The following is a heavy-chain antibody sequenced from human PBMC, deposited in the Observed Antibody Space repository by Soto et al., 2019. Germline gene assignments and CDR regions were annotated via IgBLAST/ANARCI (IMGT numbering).Heavy chain of an antibody. J-gene: IGHJ4*02. CDR3: ARREIQGPIDY. D-gene: IGHD1-26*01. Sequence: SETLSLTCAVSGYSIRSSNWWGWIRQPPGKGLEWIGYIYYSGTTYYNPSLKSRVTMSVDTSKNQFSLKLTSVTAVDTAVYYCARREIQGPIDYWGQGTLVTVS. CDR2: IYYSGTT. CDR1: GYSIRSSNW. V-gene: IGHV4-28*01.